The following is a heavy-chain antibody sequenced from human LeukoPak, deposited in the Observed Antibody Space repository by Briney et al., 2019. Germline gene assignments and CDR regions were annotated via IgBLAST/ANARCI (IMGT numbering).Heavy chain of an antibody. D-gene: IGHD3-22*01. CDR2: ISYDGSNK. CDR3: AKGPFYDSSGYYCSY. J-gene: IGHJ4*02. CDR1: GFTFSSYG. Sequence: GGSLRLSCAASGFTFSSYGMHWVRQAPGKGLEWVAVISYDGSNKYYADSVKGRFTISRDNSKNTLYLQMNSLRAEDTAVYYCAKGPFYDSSGYYCSYWGQGTLVTVSS. V-gene: IGHV3-30*18.